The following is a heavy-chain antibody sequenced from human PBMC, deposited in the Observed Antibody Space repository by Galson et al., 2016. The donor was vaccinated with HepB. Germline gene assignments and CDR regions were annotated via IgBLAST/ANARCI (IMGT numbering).Heavy chain of an antibody. CDR1: GYTFTGYY. J-gene: IGHJ6*02. CDR3: ARDGNVGATGVFYYYYYGMDV. V-gene: IGHV1-2*02. Sequence: SVKVSCKASGYTFTGYYMHWVRQAPGQGHEWMGWINPNSGGTNYEQKFQGRVTMTRDTSISTAYMELSRLISDDTAVYYCARDGNVGATGVFYYYYYGMDVWGQGTTVTVSS. D-gene: IGHD1-26*01. CDR2: INPNSGGT.